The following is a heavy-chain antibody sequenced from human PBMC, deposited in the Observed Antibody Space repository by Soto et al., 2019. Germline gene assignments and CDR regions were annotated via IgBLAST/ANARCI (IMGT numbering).Heavy chain of an antibody. CDR2: IYHSGST. CDR1: GGSISSGGYS. D-gene: IGHD3-22*01. CDR3: ARATYDSSSPYFDC. V-gene: IGHV4-30-2*01. Sequence: QLQLQESGSGLVKPSQTLSLTCAVSGGSISSGGYSWSWIRQPPGKGLEWIGYIYHSGSTYYNPSLKSRVTIAVDRSKNQFSLKLSSVTAADTAVYYCARATYDSSSPYFDCWGQGTLVTVSS. J-gene: IGHJ4*02.